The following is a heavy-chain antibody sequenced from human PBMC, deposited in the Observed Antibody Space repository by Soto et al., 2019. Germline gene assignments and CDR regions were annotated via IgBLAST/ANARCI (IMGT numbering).Heavy chain of an antibody. J-gene: IGHJ4*02. CDR2: ISSSSSYI. Sequence: GGSLRLSCAASGFTFSRYSMNWVRQAPGKGLEWVSSISSSSSYIYYADSVKGRFTISRDNAKNSLYLQMNSLRAEDTAAYYCARDVVPAAVTPFDYWGQGTLVTVSS. V-gene: IGHV3-21*01. D-gene: IGHD2-2*01. CDR3: ARDVVPAAVTPFDY. CDR1: GFTFSRYS.